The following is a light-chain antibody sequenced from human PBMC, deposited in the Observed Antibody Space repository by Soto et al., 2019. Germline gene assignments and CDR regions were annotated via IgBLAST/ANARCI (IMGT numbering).Light chain of an antibody. J-gene: IGKJ4*01. Sequence: EIVLTQSPGTLSLSPGERATLSCRASQSVSSNYLAWYQQQPGQAPMLLIYGASSRATGIPDRFSGSGSGTDFTLTISRLQPEDVAVYYCQQYDSSPLTFGGGTKVEIK. CDR1: QSVSSNY. CDR2: GAS. CDR3: QQYDSSPLT. V-gene: IGKV3-20*01.